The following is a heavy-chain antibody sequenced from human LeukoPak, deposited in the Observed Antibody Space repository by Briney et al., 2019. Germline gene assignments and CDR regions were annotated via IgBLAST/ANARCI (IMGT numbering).Heavy chain of an antibody. CDR1: GYTFTGYY. CDR2: INPNSGGT. Sequence: APVKVSCKASGYTFTGYYMHWVRQAPGQGLERMGWINPNSGGTNYAQKFQGRVTMTRDTSISTAYMELSRLRSDDTAVYYCASTGGSGWYSDFDYWGQGTLVTVSS. CDR3: ASTGGSGWYSDFDY. D-gene: IGHD6-19*01. V-gene: IGHV1-2*02. J-gene: IGHJ4*02.